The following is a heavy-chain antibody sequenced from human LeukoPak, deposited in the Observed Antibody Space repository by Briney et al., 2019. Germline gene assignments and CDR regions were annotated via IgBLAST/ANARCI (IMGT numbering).Heavy chain of an antibody. D-gene: IGHD6-19*01. CDR1: GGTFSSYA. CDR2: IIPIFGTA. J-gene: IGHJ4*02. V-gene: IGHV1-69*13. Sequence: ASVKVSCKASGGTFSSYAISWVRQAPGQGLEWMGGIIPIFGTANYAQKFQGRVTITADESTSTAYMELSSLRSEDTAVCYCARGAHDSGWYYFDYWGQGTLVTVSS. CDR3: ARGAHDSGWYYFDY.